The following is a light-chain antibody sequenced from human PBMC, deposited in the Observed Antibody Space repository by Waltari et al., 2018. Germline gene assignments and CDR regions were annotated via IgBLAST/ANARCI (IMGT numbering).Light chain of an antibody. CDR1: SSDVGGYNY. CDR2: EVS. Sequence: QSALTQPASVSGSPGQSITISCTGTSSDVGGYNYVSWYQQHPGKAPKLMIYEVSNRPSGVSNRFSGAKSGNTASLTIAGLQADDEADYDCSSYTSSSTLGFGGGTKLTV. V-gene: IGLV2-14*01. J-gene: IGLJ2*01. CDR3: SSYTSSSTLG.